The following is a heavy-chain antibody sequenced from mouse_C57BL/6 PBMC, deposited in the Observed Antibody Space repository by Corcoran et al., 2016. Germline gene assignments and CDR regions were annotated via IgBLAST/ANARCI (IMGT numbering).Heavy chain of an antibody. D-gene: IGHD2-10*02. J-gene: IGHJ4*01. CDR2: IYPGDGDT. V-gene: IGHV1-80*01. CDR1: GYAFSSYW. Sequence: QVQLQQSGAELVKPGASVKISCKASGYAFSSYWMNWVKQRPGKGLEWIGQIYPGDGDTNYNGKFKGKATLTADKSSSTAYMQLSSLTSEDSAVYFCARMGFPRYYAMDYWGQGTSVTVSS. CDR3: ARMGFPRYYAMDY.